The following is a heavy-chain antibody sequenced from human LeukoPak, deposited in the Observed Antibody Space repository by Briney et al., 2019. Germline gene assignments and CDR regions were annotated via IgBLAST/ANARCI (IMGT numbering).Heavy chain of an antibody. D-gene: IGHD3-9*01. CDR1: GFSFSSYN. V-gene: IGHV3-48*03. CDR3: AKGDDILTGYYNERYFDY. J-gene: IGHJ4*02. Sequence: GGSLRLSCAASGFSFSSYNMNWVRQTPGKGLEWVSYISSSGSTIYYADSVKGRFTISRDNAKNSLYLQMNSLRAEDTAVYYCAKGDDILTGYYNERYFDYWGQGTLVTVSS. CDR2: ISSSGSTI.